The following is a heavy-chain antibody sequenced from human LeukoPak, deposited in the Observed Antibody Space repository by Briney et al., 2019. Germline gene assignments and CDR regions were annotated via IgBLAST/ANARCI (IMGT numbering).Heavy chain of an antibody. J-gene: IGHJ4*02. CDR2: INHSGST. CDR1: VGSFRGYY. V-gene: IGHV4-34*01. D-gene: IGHD2-2*01. CDR3: ARVSGSPSRSDFDY. Sequence: SETLSLTCAVYVGSFRGYYWNWIRQPPGKGLEWIGEINHSGSTNYNPSLKSRVTISVDTSKNQFSLKLSSVTAADTAVYYCARVSGSPSRSDFDYWGQGNLVTVSP.